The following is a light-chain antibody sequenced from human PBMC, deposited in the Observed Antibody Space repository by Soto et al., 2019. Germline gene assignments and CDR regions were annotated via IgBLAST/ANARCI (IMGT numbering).Light chain of an antibody. Sequence: DIQMTQSPSSLSASVGNRVTTTCQASQDIATYLNWYQQKPGKAPNLLIYDASNLETGVPSRFSGGGSGTHFTFNINILQSKEIASYYCQQYDKLTPSWTFGKGTRWIS. V-gene: IGKV1-33*01. CDR2: DAS. J-gene: IGKJ1*01. CDR1: QDIATY. CDR3: QQYDKLTPSWT.